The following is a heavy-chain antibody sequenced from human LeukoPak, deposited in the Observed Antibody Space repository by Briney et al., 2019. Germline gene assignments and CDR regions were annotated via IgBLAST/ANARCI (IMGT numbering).Heavy chain of an antibody. V-gene: IGHV3-7*01. CDR1: GFTFSSYW. D-gene: IGHD1-1*01. J-gene: IGHJ4*02. CDR2: IRQDGSVQ. CDR3: ARGTPVAY. Sequence: GGSLRLSCAASGFTFSSYWMSWVRQAPGKGLEWVANIRQDGSVQNYVDSVKGRFTISRDNAKNSLYLQMNSLRAEDTAVYYCARGTPVAYWGQGTLVTVSS.